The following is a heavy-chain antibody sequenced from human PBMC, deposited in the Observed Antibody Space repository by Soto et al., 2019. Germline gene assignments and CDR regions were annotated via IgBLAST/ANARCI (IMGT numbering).Heavy chain of an antibody. J-gene: IGHJ4*02. CDR2: IYYSGST. CDR3: ARRAVGPFRY. Sequence: SETLSLTCTVSGGSISSSSYYWGWIRQPPGKGLEWIGSIYYSGSTYYNPAHKSRVTISVDTSKNQFSLKLSSVTAADTAVYYCARRAVGPFRYWGQGTLVTVSS. CDR1: GGSISSSSYY. V-gene: IGHV4-39*01. D-gene: IGHD6-19*01.